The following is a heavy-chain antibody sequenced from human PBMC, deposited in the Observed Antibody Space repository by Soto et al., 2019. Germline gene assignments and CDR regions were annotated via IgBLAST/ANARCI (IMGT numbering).Heavy chain of an antibody. D-gene: IGHD3-10*01. CDR2: MNPDSENT. Sequence: QVHLVQSGAEVKQPGASVRVSCKASGYTFTNYDITWVRQATGQGLEWMRWMNPDSENTGSPQKFQGRVTMTVTTAISSAYMELTSLRSVHMAVYYCTRAQFEFGSYFGLDVWGQGTTVTVSS. J-gene: IGHJ6*02. CDR3: TRAQFEFGSYFGLDV. CDR1: GYTFTNYD. V-gene: IGHV1-8*01.